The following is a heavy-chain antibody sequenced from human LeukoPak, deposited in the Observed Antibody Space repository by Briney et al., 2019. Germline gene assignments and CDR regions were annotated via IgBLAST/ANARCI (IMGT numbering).Heavy chain of an antibody. J-gene: IGHJ5*02. V-gene: IGHV3-23*01. D-gene: IGHD1-7*01. CDR2: ISGSGGST. Sequence: QPGGSLRLSCAASGFTFSGYAMSWVRQAPGKGLEWVSAISGSGGSTYYADSVKGRFTISRDNSKNTLYLQMNSLRAEDTAVYYCAKDGVRITGTFEVRFDPWGQGTLVTVSS. CDR3: AKDGVRITGTFEVRFDP. CDR1: GFTFSGYA.